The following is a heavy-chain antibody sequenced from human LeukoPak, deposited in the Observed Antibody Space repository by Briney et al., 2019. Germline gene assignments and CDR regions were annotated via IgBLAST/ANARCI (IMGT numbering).Heavy chain of an antibody. V-gene: IGHV4-34*01. CDR2: INHSGST. J-gene: IGHJ4*02. CDR3: ARARDCSSTSCYTLRP. D-gene: IGHD2-2*02. CDR1: GGSFSGYY. Sequence: SETLSLTCAVYGGSFSGYYWSWIRQPPGKGLEWIGEINHSGSTNYNPSLKSRVTISVDTSKNQFSLKLSSVTAADTAVYYCARARDCSSTSCYTLRPWGQGTLVTVSS.